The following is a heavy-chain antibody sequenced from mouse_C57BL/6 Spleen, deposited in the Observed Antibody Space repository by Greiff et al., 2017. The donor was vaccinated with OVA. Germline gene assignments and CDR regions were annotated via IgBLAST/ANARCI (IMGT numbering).Heavy chain of an antibody. J-gene: IGHJ3*01. V-gene: IGHV1-82*01. CDR2: IYPGDGDT. D-gene: IGHD2-3*01. Sequence: VQLQQSGPELVKPGASVKISCKASGYAFSSSWMNWVKQRPGKGLEWIGRIYPGDGDTNYNGKFKGKATLTADKSSSTAYLQLSSRTSEDSAVDFCARAPEGYYAAYWGQGTLVTVSA. CDR1: GYAFSSSW. CDR3: ARAPEGYYAAY.